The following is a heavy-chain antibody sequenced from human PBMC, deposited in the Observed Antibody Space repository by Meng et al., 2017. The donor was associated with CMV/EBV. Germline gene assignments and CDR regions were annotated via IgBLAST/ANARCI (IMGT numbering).Heavy chain of an antibody. Sequence: ETLSLTCAVYGGSFSGYYWSWVRQAPGKGLEWVANIKQDGSEKYYVDSVKGRFTISRDNAKNSLYLQMNSLRAEDTAVYYCAREAGDYGMDVWGQGTTVTVSS. CDR3: AREAGDYGMDV. J-gene: IGHJ6*02. CDR1: GGSFSGYY. CDR2: IKQDGSEK. D-gene: IGHD3-10*01. V-gene: IGHV3-7*01.